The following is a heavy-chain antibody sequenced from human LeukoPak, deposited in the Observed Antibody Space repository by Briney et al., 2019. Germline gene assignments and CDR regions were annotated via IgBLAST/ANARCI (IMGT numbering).Heavy chain of an antibody. V-gene: IGHV3-21*01. CDR2: ISSSSSYI. CDR3: ARDNTRDGDYGDY. Sequence: GGSLRLSCAASGFTFSSYTMNWVRQAPGKGLEWVSSISSSSSYIYYAESVKGRFTMSRDNAKNSLYLQMNSLRAEDTAVYYCARDNTRDGDYGDYWGQGTLVTVSS. J-gene: IGHJ4*02. D-gene: IGHD4-17*01. CDR1: GFTFSSYT.